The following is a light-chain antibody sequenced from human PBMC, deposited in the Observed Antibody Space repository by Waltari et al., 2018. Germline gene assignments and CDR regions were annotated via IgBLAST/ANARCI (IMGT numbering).Light chain of an antibody. J-gene: IGLJ3*02. CDR2: DVT. V-gene: IGLV2-14*01. CDR1: SSDVCRYNY. Sequence: QSALTQPASVSGSPGQSITISCTGSSSDVCRYNYVSWYQQFPDRAPKLIIYDVTNRPSGVSNRFSGSKSANTASLTISGLQPEDEAEYYCASYNPGSTLVFGGGTKLTVL. CDR3: ASYNPGSTLV.